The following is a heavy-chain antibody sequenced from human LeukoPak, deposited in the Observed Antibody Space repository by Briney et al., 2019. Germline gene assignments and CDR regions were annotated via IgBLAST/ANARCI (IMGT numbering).Heavy chain of an antibody. CDR1: GFTFSSYW. CDR3: ARDYGGNYRAHIDY. Sequence: PGGSLRLSCAASGFTFSSYWMHWVRQAPGKGLEWVSYISSGGSTIYYADSVKGRFTISRDNAKNSLYLQMNSLRAEDTAVYYCARDYGGNYRAHIDYWGQGTMVTVSS. CDR2: ISSGGSTI. D-gene: IGHD4-23*01. V-gene: IGHV3-48*04. J-gene: IGHJ4*02.